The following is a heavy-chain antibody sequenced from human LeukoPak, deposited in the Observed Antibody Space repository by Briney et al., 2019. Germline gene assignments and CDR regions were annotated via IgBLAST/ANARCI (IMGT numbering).Heavy chain of an antibody. CDR2: ISDSGNT. V-gene: IGHV4-39*01. CDR1: GGSISSRSYY. CDR3: ARGNSNYVEEVRIDY. D-gene: IGHD4-11*01. Sequence: SETLSLTCTVSGGSISSRSYYWGWIRQPPGKGLEWIGKISDSGNTYYSPSLRSRVTISIDMSKNQFSLKLSSVTATDTAVYYCARGNSNYVEEVRIDYWGQGTLVTVSS. J-gene: IGHJ4*02.